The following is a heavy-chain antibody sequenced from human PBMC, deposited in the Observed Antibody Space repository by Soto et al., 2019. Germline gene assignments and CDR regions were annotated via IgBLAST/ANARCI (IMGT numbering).Heavy chain of an antibody. CDR3: TTDLLRYFDWLLYPDAFDI. CDR1: GFTFSNAW. CDR2: IKSKTDGGTT. D-gene: IGHD3-9*01. J-gene: IGHJ3*02. V-gene: IGHV3-15*01. Sequence: AGGSLRLSCAASGFTFSNAWMSWVRQAPGKGLEWVGRIKSKTDGGTTDYAAPVKGRFTISRDDSKNTLYLQMNSLKTEDTAVYYCTTDLLRYFDWLLYPDAFDIWGQGTMVTVSS.